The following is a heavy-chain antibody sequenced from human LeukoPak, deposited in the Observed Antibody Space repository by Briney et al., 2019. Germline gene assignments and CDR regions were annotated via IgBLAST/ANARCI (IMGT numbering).Heavy chain of an antibody. CDR3: ARGGSSGAFDI. V-gene: IGHV3-66*01. Sequence: PGGSLRLSCVSSGLTVSSHYMTWVRQAPEKGLEWVSLIYSGGTTYSADSVKGRFTISRDSSTNTLYLQMDSLRVEDTAVYYCARGGSSGAFDIWGQGIRVTVSS. D-gene: IGHD1-26*01. J-gene: IGHJ3*02. CDR2: IYSGGTT. CDR1: GLTVSSHY.